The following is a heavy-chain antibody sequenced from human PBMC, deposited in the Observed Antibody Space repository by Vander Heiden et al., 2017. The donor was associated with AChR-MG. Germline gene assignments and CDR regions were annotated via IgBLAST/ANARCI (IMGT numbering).Heavy chain of an antibody. V-gene: IGHV3-30*18. CDR2: ISYDGSNK. CDR1: GFTFSSYG. J-gene: IGHJ4*02. Sequence: QVQLVESGGGVVQPGRSLRLSCAASGFTFSSYGMHWVRPAPGKGLEWVAVISYDGSNKYYADSVKGRVTISRDNSKNTLYLQMNSLRAEDTAVYYCAKDPSLCSGGSCYAAFDYWGQGTLVTVSS. D-gene: IGHD2-15*01. CDR3: AKDPSLCSGGSCYAAFDY.